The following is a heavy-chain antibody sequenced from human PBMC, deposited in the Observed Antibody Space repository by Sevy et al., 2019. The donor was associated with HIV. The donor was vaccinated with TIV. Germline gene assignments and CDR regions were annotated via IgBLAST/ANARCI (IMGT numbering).Heavy chain of an antibody. D-gene: IGHD6-13*01. J-gene: IGHJ6*02. CDR1: GFTFSSYD. Sequence: GGSLRLSCAASGFTFSSYDMHWVRQATGKGLEWVSAIGTAGDPYYPGSVKGRFTISRENAKNSLYLQMKSLRAGETAVYYCARAGGYSSSWYGDYYYGMDVWGQGTTVTVSS. V-gene: IGHV3-13*05. CDR3: ARAGGYSSSWYGDYYYGMDV. CDR2: IGTAGDP.